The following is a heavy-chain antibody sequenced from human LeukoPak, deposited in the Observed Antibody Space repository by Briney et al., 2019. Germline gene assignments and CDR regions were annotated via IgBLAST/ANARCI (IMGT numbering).Heavy chain of an antibody. CDR1: GFTFSRYA. CDR2: ISRNGGST. CDR3: VKARGIQLWLPGDY. V-gene: IGHV3-64D*09. D-gene: IGHD5-18*01. J-gene: IGHJ4*02. Sequence: GGSLRLSCSASGFTFSRYAMEWVRQAPGKGLEYVSAISRNGGSTYYGDSVKGRFTISRDNSKNTLYLQMSSLRAEDTAVYYCVKARGIQLWLPGDYWGQGTLVTVSS.